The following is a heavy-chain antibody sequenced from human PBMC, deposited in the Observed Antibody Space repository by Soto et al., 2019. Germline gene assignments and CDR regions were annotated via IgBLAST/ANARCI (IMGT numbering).Heavy chain of an antibody. D-gene: IGHD5-18*01. V-gene: IGHV4-59*01. CDR1: GGSISSYY. CDR2: IYYSGST. J-gene: IGHJ6*02. CDR3: ARQQLRGSYYYYYGMDV. Sequence: SETLSLTCTVSGGSISSYYWSWIRQPPGKGLEWIGYIYYSGSTNYNPSLKSRVTISVDTSKNQFSLRLSSVTAADTAVYYCARQQLRGSYYYYYGMDVWGQGTTVTVSS.